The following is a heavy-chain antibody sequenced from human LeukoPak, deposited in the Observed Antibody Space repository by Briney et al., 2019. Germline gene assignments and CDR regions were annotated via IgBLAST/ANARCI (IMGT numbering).Heavy chain of an antibody. CDR3: ARASPRYSNYDYYCYYYMDV. CDR1: GGTFSSYA. V-gene: IGHV1-69*04. Sequence: GASVKVSCKASGGTFSSYAISWERHAPGQGLELMGRIIPILGIANYAQEFHGRVTITTDESTSTAYMELRRLRSEDTAVYYCARASPRYSNYDYYCYYYMDVWGKGTTVTVSS. D-gene: IGHD4-11*01. J-gene: IGHJ6*03. CDR2: IIPILGIA.